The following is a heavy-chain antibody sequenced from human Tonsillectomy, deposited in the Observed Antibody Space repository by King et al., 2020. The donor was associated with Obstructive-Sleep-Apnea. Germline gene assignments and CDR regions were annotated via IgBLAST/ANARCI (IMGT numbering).Heavy chain of an antibody. CDR3: ARDGPYASGWDFDS. Sequence: VQLVESGGGLVRPGGSLRLSCSASGFTLSDYYMSWIRQVPGKGLEWISYISSSGKTIYHADSVKCRFTISSDNAKNSLYLQMNSLRAEDTAVYYCARDGPYASGWDFDSWGQGTLVTVSS. D-gene: IGHD6-19*01. CDR1: GFTLSDYY. J-gene: IGHJ4*02. V-gene: IGHV3-11*01. CDR2: ISSSGKTI.